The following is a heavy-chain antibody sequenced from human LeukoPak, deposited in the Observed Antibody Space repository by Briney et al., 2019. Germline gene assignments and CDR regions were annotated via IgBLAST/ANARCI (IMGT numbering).Heavy chain of an antibody. J-gene: IGHJ4*02. D-gene: IGHD3-22*01. CDR3: ARDRQRYDSSGYYDY. Sequence: ASVKVSCKASGYSFTSYYMHWLRQAPGQGLEWMGIINPSGGSTSYAQKFQGRVTMTRDTSTSTVYMELSSLRSEDTAVYYCARDRQRYDSSGYYDYWGQGTLVTVSS. CDR1: GYSFTSYY. V-gene: IGHV1-46*01. CDR2: INPSGGST.